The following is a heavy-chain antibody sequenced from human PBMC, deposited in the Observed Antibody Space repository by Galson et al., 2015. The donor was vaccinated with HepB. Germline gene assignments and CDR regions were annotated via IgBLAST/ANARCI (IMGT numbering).Heavy chain of an antibody. CDR3: ARGLLRFLEWLLYGMDV. CDR2: ISYDGSNK. V-gene: IGHV3-30-3*01. D-gene: IGHD3-3*01. Sequence: SLRLSCAASGFTFSSYAMHWVRQAPGKGLEWVAVISYDGSNKYYADSVKGRFTISRDNSKNTLYLQMNSLRAEDTAVYYCARGLLRFLEWLLYGMDVWGQGTTVTVSS. CDR1: GFTFSSYA. J-gene: IGHJ6*02.